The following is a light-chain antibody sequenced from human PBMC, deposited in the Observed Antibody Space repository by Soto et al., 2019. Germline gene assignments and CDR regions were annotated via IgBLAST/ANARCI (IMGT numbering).Light chain of an antibody. V-gene: IGKV1-39*01. Sequence: DLQMTQSPSSLSASVGARVTLSCRASQSFSTSLNWYQQKPGKAPSLLIYGVSTLHSGAPSRFRGSGSGTEFTLTISDLQAEDFATYFCQQSYSTPPSFGQGTSLEIK. CDR1: QSFSTS. CDR3: QQSYSTPPS. J-gene: IGKJ2*01. CDR2: GVS.